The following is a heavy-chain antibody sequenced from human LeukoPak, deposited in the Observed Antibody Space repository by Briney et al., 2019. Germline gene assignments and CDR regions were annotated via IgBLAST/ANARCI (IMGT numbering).Heavy chain of an antibody. Sequence: RPSETLSLTCTVSGGSISSYYWSWIRQPPGKGLEWIGYIYYSGSTNYNPSLKSRVTISVDTSKNQFSLKLSSVTAADTAVYYCARHQAVYTSSWADAFDIWGQGTMVTVSS. CDR1: GGSISSYY. D-gene: IGHD6-13*01. J-gene: IGHJ3*02. V-gene: IGHV4-59*08. CDR3: ARHQAVYTSSWADAFDI. CDR2: IYYSGST.